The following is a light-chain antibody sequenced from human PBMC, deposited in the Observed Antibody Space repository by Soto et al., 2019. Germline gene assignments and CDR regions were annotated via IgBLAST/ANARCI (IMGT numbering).Light chain of an antibody. CDR1: QTFNNY. V-gene: IGKV1-39*01. CDR2: AAT. CDR3: QHSCTSQQT. J-gene: IGKJ2*01. Sequence: DIQMPQSPSSLSASVGDTVSITCRAGQTFNNYLNWYQHKPGKVPKLLIYAATAFQSGVPSRFSASASGTDFTLTIINVQPEDCGTYYCQHSCTSQQTFGQGTKLEI.